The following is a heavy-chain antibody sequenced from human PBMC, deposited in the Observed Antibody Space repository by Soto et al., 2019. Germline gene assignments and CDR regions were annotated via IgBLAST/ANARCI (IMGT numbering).Heavy chain of an antibody. J-gene: IGHJ6*03. CDR2: ISGSGGST. CDR1: GFTFSSYA. Sequence: EVQLLESGGGLVQPGGSLRLSCAASGFTFSSYAMSWARQAPGKGLEWVSAISGSGGSTYYADSVKGRFTISRDNSKNTLYLQMNSLRAEDTAVYYCAKGRSQYITGTTGYYYYMDVWGKGTTVTVSS. D-gene: IGHD1-7*01. CDR3: AKGRSQYITGTTGYYYYMDV. V-gene: IGHV3-23*01.